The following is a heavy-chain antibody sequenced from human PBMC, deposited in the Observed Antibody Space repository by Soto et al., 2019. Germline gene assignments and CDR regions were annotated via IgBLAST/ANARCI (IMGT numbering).Heavy chain of an antibody. CDR3: AKGRGSGWSAIYFDY. CDR1: GFTFSSYA. D-gene: IGHD6-13*01. Sequence: GGSLRLSCAASGFTFSSYAMSWVRQAPGKGLEWVSGSGSGGSIYYADSVKGRFTISRDNSKNTLYLQMNSLRAEDTAVYYCAKGRGSGWSAIYFDYWGQGTLVTVSS. V-gene: IGHV3-23*01. CDR2: SGSGGSI. J-gene: IGHJ4*02.